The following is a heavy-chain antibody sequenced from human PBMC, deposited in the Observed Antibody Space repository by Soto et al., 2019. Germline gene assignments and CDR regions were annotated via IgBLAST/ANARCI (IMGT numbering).Heavy chain of an antibody. D-gene: IGHD2-15*01. V-gene: IGHV4-30-4*01. J-gene: IGHJ4*02. CDR2: IYYSGST. CDR1: GGSISSGDYY. CDR3: DRCSSYCSGGSCYSYQNVNFAY. Sequence: QVQLQESGPGLVKPSQTLSLTCTVSGGSISSGDYYWSWIRQPPGKGLEWIGYIYYSGSTYYNPSLKSRVTISVATSKNQFSLKLSSVTAADTAVYYCDRCSSYCSGGSCYSYQNVNFAYWGQGTLVTVSS.